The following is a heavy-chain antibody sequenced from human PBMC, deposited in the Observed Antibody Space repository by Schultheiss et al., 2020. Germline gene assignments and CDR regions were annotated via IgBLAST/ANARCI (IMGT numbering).Heavy chain of an antibody. V-gene: IGHV1-18*01. CDR1: GYTFTSYG. CDR2: ISAYNGNT. J-gene: IGHJ5*02. Sequence: ASVKVSCKASGYTFTSYGISWVRQAPGQGLEWMGWISAYNGNTNYAQKLQGRVTMTTDTSTSTVYMELSSLRSEDTAVYYCARGWDWNGPFDPWGQGTLVTVSS. CDR3: ARGWDWNGPFDP. D-gene: IGHD1-1*01.